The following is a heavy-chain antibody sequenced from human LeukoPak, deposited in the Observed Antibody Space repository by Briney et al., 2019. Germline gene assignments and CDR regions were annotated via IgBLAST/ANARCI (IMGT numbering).Heavy chain of an antibody. CDR2: ISGSGGST. J-gene: IGHJ4*02. D-gene: IGHD2-21*02. CDR3: AKDRSRIVVVTCDY. Sequence: GGSLRLSCAASGFTFSSYALSWARQAPGKGLEWVSAISGSGGSTYYADSVKGRFAISRDNSKNTLYLQMNGLRAEDTAVYYCAKDRSRIVVVTCDYWGQGTLVTVSS. V-gene: IGHV3-23*01. CDR1: GFTFSSYA.